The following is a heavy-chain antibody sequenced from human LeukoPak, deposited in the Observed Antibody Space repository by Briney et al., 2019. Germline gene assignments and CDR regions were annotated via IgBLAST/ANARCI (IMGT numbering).Heavy chain of an antibody. CDR2: IYPGDSQT. CDR3: ARPHYSGTFFGAFDI. J-gene: IGHJ3*02. Sequence: GESLKISFQGSGFSFTNYWIGWVRQMPGKGLEWVGIIYPGDSQTLYRPPFQGRVTISADKSISTVYLQWSSLQASDTAVYYCARPHYSGTFFGAFDIWGQGTVVTVSS. CDR1: GFSFTNYW. V-gene: IGHV5-51*01. D-gene: IGHD1-26*01.